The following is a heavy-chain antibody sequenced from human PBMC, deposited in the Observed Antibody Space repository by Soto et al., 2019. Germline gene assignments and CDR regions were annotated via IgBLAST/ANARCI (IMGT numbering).Heavy chain of an antibody. V-gene: IGHV1-69*01. J-gene: IGHJ6*02. CDR1: GGTFSSYP. Sequence: QVQLVQSGAEVKKPGSSVTVSCEASGGTFSSYPINWVRQAPGPGLEWMGGIIPFFGTSNYAQKFQGRVTITADDSTSSAYMELRSLRSEDTAVYYCARVGHITNYGMAVWGQGTKVTVSS. CDR2: IIPFFGTS. CDR3: ARVGHITNYGMAV. D-gene: IGHD1-26*01.